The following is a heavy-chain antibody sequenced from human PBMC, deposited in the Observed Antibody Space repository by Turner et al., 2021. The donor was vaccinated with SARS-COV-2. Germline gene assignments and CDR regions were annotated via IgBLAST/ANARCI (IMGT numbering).Heavy chain of an antibody. Sequence: QVQLQQWGAGLLKPSETLSLTCAVYGGSFSGYYWSWIRQPPGKGLEWIGEIDHTGSANYNPSLKSRVALSVDTLKRHFSLMMHSVTAADTAIYYCARGWGGYNFSFDYWGRGALVAVSS. CDR2: IDHTGSA. D-gene: IGHD5-12*01. CDR1: GGSFSGYY. J-gene: IGHJ4*02. V-gene: IGHV4-34*01. CDR3: ARGWGGYNFSFDY.